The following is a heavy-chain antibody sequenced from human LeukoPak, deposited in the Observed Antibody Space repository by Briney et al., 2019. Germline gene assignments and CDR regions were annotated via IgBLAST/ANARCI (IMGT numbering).Heavy chain of an antibody. CDR1: GFTFSSYG. D-gene: IGHD3-10*01. V-gene: IGHV3-30*18. J-gene: IGHJ4*02. CDR2: ISYDGSNK. Sequence: GGSLRLSCAASGFTFSSYGMHWVRQAPGKGLEWVAVISYDGSNKYYADSVKGRFTISRDNSKNTLYLQMNSLRAEDTAVYYWAKDPILFGELPQPSDYWGQGTLVTVSS. CDR3: AKDPILFGELPQPSDY.